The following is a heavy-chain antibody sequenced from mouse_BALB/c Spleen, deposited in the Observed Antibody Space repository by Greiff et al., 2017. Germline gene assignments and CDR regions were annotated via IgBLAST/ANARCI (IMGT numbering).Heavy chain of an antibody. CDR1: GFTFSSYA. Sequence: EVMLVESGGGLVKPGGSLKLSCAASGFTFSSYAMSWVRQTPEKRLEWVASISSGGSTYYPDSVKGRFTISRDNARNILYLQMSSLRSEDTAMYYCARVKYGNYPFAYWGQGTLVTVSA. CDR2: ISSGGST. J-gene: IGHJ3*01. V-gene: IGHV5-6-5*01. D-gene: IGHD2-10*02. CDR3: ARVKYGNYPFAY.